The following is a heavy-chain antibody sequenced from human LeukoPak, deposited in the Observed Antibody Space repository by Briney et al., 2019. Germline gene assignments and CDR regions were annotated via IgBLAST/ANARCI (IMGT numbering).Heavy chain of an antibody. CDR1: GGSISSYY. D-gene: IGHD6-19*01. CDR2: IYYSGST. V-gene: IGHV4-59*08. CDR3: ARQLSVAGHPWWFDP. Sequence: SETLSLTCTVSGGSISSYYWSWIRQPPGKGLEWIGYIYYSGSTNYNPSLKSRVTISVDTSKNQFSLKLSSVTAADTAVYYCARQLSVAGHPWWFDPWGQGTLVTVSS. J-gene: IGHJ5*02.